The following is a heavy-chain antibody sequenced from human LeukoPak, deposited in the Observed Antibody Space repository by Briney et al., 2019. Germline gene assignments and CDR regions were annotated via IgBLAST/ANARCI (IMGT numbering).Heavy chain of an antibody. J-gene: IGHJ4*02. V-gene: IGHV4-38-2*02. CDR1: DYSISTGYY. Sequence: KSSETLSLTCTVSDYSISTGYYWGWIRQPPGKGLEWIGSIYHSGSTYYNPSLKSRVSISVDMSKNQFSLKLSSVTAADTAVYYCARGVYSTSTDYWGQGTLVTVSS. CDR2: IYHSGST. D-gene: IGHD6-13*01. CDR3: ARGVYSTSTDY.